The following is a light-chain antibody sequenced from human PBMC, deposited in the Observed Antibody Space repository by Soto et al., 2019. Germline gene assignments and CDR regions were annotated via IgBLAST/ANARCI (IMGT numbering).Light chain of an antibody. CDR2: DVN. CDR1: SSDIGGYDY. J-gene: IGLJ2*01. V-gene: IGLV2-14*01. CDR3: TSYASGSSHLV. Sequence: QSALTQPASVSGSPGKSITLSCTGTSSDIGGYDYVSWYQRHPGKAPKLIIYDVNNRPSGVSNRFSGSKSGNTASLTISGLQAEDEADYYCTSYASGSSHLVFGGGTKLTVL.